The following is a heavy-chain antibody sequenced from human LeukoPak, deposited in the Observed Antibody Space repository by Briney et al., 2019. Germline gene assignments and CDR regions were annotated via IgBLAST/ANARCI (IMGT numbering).Heavy chain of an antibody. V-gene: IGHV3-23*01. CDR3: AKKRGYSGYDQDVYFDY. CDR2: ISGSGGST. D-gene: IGHD5-12*01. J-gene: IGHJ4*02. Sequence: GGSLRLSCAASGFTFSSYAMSWVRQAPGKGLEWVSAISGSGGSTYYADSVKGRFTISRDNSKNTLYLQMNSLRAEDTAVYYCAKKRGYSGYDQDVYFDYWGQGTLVTVSS. CDR1: GFTFSSYA.